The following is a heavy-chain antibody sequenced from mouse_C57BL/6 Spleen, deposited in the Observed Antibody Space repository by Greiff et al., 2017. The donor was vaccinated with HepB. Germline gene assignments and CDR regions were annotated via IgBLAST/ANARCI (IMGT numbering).Heavy chain of an antibody. J-gene: IGHJ2*01. CDR1: GYAFTNYL. CDR2: INPGSGGT. Sequence: VQLQQSGAELVRPGTSVKVSCKASGYAFTNYLIEWVKQRPGQGLEWIGVINPGSGGTNYNEKFKGKATLTADKSSSTAYMQLSSLTSEDAAVYFCARWRDYDGEAGRYYFDYWGQGTTLTVSS. D-gene: IGHD2-4*01. CDR3: ARWRDYDGEAGRYYFDY. V-gene: IGHV1-54*01.